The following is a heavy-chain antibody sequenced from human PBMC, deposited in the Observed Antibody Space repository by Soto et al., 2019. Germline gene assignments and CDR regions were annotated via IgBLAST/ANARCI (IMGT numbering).Heavy chain of an antibody. CDR1: GFTFSSYA. D-gene: IGHD2-15*01. CDR3: VRTSLVVAAATLEDY. V-gene: IGHV3-74*01. CDR2: INSDGSST. J-gene: IGHJ4*02. Sequence: GGSLRLSCAASGFTFSSYAMSWVRQAPGKGLEWVSRINSDGSSTSYAGSVKGRFTISRDNAKNTLYLQMNSLRAEDTAVYYCVRTSLVVAAATLEDYWGQGTLVTVSS.